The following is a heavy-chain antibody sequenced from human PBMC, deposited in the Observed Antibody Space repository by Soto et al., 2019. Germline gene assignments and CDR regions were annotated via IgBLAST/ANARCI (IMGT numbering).Heavy chain of an antibody. V-gene: IGHV4-39*01. J-gene: IGHJ4*02. CDR3: ARQISGTYYGRLDY. D-gene: IGHD1-26*01. Sequence: WETLSLTCTVSGGSISSSDYLWGWIRQPPGKGLEWIGTIYHSGTTYYNPSLKSRVTISVDTSKNQFSLNLSSVTAADTAVYYCARQISGTYYGRLDYWGQGTLGTVS. CDR2: IYHSGTT. CDR1: GGSISSSDYL.